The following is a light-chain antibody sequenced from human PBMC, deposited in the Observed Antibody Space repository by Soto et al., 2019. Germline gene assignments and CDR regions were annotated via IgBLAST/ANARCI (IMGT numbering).Light chain of an antibody. V-gene: IGLV2-14*01. CDR1: SSDVGGYNY. J-gene: IGLJ1*01. Sequence: QSALTQPASVSGSPGQSITISCTGTSSDVGGYNYVSWYQQHPGKAPKLMIYDVSNRPSGVSNRFSGSKSGNTASLTISGHQAEDEADYYCSSYTSSSHYVFGTGTKLTVL. CDR3: SSYTSSSHYV. CDR2: DVS.